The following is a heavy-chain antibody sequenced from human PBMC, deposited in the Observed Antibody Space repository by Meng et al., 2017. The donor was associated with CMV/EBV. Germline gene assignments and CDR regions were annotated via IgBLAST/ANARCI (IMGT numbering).Heavy chain of an antibody. CDR3: ARDRIRYCSSTSCYSDWFDP. CDR1: DGSFSGYY. CDR2: INHSGST. D-gene: IGHD2-2*01. Sequence: SQTLSLTCAVYDGSFSGYYWSWIRQPPGKGLECIGEINHSGSTNYNPSLKSRVTISVDTSKNQFSLKLSSVTAADTAVYYCARDRIRYCSSTSCYSDWFDPWGQGTLVTVSS. J-gene: IGHJ5*02. V-gene: IGHV4-34*01.